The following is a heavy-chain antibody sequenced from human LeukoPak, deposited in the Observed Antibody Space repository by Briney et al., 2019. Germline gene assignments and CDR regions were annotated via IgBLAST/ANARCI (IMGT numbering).Heavy chain of an antibody. CDR1: GFTFSSYW. V-gene: IGHV3-7*01. J-gene: IGHJ4*02. Sequence: GGSLRLSCAASGFTFSSYWMTWVRQAPGKGLEWVANIVPDGSEKYYVESVRGRFTISRDNAKTSLYLQMNSLRAEDTAVYYCARDLSGVAGYTYGRGIDYWGQGTLVTVSS. D-gene: IGHD5-18*01. CDR3: ARDLSGVAGYTYGRGIDY. CDR2: IVPDGSEK.